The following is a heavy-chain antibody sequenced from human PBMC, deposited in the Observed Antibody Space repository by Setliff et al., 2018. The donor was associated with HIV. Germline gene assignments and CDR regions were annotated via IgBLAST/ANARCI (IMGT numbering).Heavy chain of an antibody. D-gene: IGHD3-9*01. CDR3: TRHPLRPGIAGYFYFVDV. V-gene: IGHV5-51*01. J-gene: IGHJ6*03. CDR1: GYSFTGYW. Sequence: PGESLKISCKASGYSFTGYWIGWVRQMPGKGLEWVAIIFPGDSETRYSPSFEGRVTISADRSINTVYLQWSSLRASDTAVYYCTRHPLRPGIAGYFYFVDVWGTGTTVTVSS. CDR2: IFPGDSET.